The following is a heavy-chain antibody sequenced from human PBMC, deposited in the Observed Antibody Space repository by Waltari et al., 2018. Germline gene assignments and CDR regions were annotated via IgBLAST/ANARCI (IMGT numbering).Heavy chain of an antibody. V-gene: IGHV3-74*03. CDR1: GFTFNTYW. CDR3: GRQVTAAHGFNI. CDR2: ISGDGTFT. J-gene: IGHJ3*02. Sequence: EVQLVESGGDLVQPGGSLRLSCAASGFTFNTYWMHWVRQAPGKGLEWVSRISGDGTFTEYADSVKGRFIISRDNAKDTVFLQMNSLRIEDTAVYYCGRQVTAAHGFNIWGQGTMITVSS. D-gene: IGHD2-2*01.